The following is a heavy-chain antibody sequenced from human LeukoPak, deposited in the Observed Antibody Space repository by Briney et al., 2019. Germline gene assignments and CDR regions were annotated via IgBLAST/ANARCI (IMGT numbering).Heavy chain of an antibody. Sequence: GGSLRLSCAASGFTFSSYGMHWVRQAPGKGLEWVAVISYDGSNKYYADSVKGRFTISRDNSKNTLYLQMNSLRAEDTAVYYCAKGLNGHFDYWGQGTLVTVSS. V-gene: IGHV3-30*18. CDR1: GFTFSSYG. CDR3: AKGLNGHFDY. CDR2: ISYDGSNK. D-gene: IGHD2-8*01. J-gene: IGHJ4*02.